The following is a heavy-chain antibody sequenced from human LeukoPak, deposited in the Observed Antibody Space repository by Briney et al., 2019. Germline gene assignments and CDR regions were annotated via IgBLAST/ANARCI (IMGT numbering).Heavy chain of an antibody. J-gene: IGHJ6*03. V-gene: IGHV4-34*01. CDR2: SNHSGST. Sequence: PSETLSLTCAVYGGSFSGYYGSWIRQPRGKGLEWIGESNHSGSTNHNPSLKSRVTISVDTSKTQFSLKLSSVTAADTAVYYCARGDYDFWSGPMPHIYYYYMDVWGKGTTVTVSS. CDR1: GGSFSGYY. D-gene: IGHD3-3*01. CDR3: ARGDYDFWSGPMPHIYYYYMDV.